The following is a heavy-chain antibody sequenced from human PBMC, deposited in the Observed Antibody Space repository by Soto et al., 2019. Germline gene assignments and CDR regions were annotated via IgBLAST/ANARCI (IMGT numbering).Heavy chain of an antibody. D-gene: IGHD3-10*01. CDR2: ISGSGGST. J-gene: IGHJ5*02. Sequence: GGSLRLSCAASGFTFSSYAMSWVRQAPGKGLEWVSAISGSGGSTYYADSVKGRFTISRDNSKNTLYLQMNSLRAEDTAVYYCAKGLGFGRTKNWFDPWGQGTLVTVSS. CDR3: AKGLGFGRTKNWFDP. CDR1: GFTFSSYA. V-gene: IGHV3-23*01.